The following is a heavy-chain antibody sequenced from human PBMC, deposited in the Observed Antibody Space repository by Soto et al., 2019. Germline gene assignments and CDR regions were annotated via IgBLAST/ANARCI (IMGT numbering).Heavy chain of an antibody. V-gene: IGHV3-11*01. Sequence: QVQLVESGGGLVKPGGSLRLSCAASGFTFSDYYMSWIRQAPGKGLEWVSYISSSGSTIYYTDSVKGRFTISRDNAKNSLYLQMNSLRAEDTAVYYCARDWGARVGEIAAAGSDDAFDIWGQGTMVTVSS. J-gene: IGHJ3*02. CDR2: ISSSGSTI. D-gene: IGHD6-13*01. CDR3: ARDWGARVGEIAAAGSDDAFDI. CDR1: GFTFSDYY.